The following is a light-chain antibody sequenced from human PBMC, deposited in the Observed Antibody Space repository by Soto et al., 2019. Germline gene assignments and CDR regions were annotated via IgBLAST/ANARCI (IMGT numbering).Light chain of an antibody. V-gene: IGLV2-14*01. CDR1: SSDVGAYNY. Sequence: QSVLTQPASVSGSLGQSITISCTGTSSDVGAYNYVSWYQQQPGKAPKLMISEVSNRPSGVSNRFSGSKSGNTASLIISGLQDEDEADYYCCSFKSITTYVFGTGTKVTV. J-gene: IGLJ1*01. CDR3: CSFKSITTYV. CDR2: EVS.